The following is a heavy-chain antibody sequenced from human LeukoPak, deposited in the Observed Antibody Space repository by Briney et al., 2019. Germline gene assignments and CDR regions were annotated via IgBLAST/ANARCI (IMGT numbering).Heavy chain of an antibody. V-gene: IGHV3-21*01. CDR3: ARTALLRFLEWLSPAPYYYGMDV. CDR1: GFTFSSYS. J-gene: IGHJ6*02. Sequence: PGGSLRLSCAASGFTFSSYSMNWIRQAPGKGLEWVSSISSSSSYIYYADSVKGRFTISRDNAKNSLYLQMNSLRAEDTAVYYCARTALLRFLEWLSPAPYYYGMDVWGQGTTVTVSS. D-gene: IGHD3-3*01. CDR2: ISSSSSYI.